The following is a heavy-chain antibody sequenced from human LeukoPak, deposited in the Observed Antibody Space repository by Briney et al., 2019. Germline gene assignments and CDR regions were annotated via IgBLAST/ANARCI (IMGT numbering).Heavy chain of an antibody. CDR3: ARCKAVAGTINAFDF. D-gene: IGHD6-19*01. CDR1: GYSFTSYW. J-gene: IGHJ3*01. CDR2: NYPGDSEA. V-gene: IGHV5-51*01. Sequence: GASLKISCKGSGYSFTSYWIGWVRRLPGKDLEWMGINYPGDSEARYSPSFQGQVTISVDKSINTAYLQWSSLKASDTAMYYCARCKAVAGTINAFDFWGQGTMVTVSS.